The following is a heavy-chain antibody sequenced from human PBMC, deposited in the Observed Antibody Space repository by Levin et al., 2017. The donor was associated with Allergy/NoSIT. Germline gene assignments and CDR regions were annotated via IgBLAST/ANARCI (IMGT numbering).Heavy chain of an antibody. V-gene: IGHV3-9*01. CDR3: AKLATSYYYGMDV. Sequence: SLKISCVGSGFNFDDYGMHWVRQAPGKGLEWVSGISWNSDSIDYADAVKGRFTISRDNAKNSLYLEMNSLRIEDTALYYCAKLATSYYYGMDVWGHGTTVTVSS. J-gene: IGHJ6*02. D-gene: IGHD1-26*01. CDR1: GFNFDDYG. CDR2: ISWNSDSI.